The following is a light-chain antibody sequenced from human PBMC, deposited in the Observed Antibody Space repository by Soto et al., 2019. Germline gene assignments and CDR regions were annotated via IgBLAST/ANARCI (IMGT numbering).Light chain of an antibody. CDR3: SSYSGTNSNVI. J-gene: IGLJ2*01. CDR1: YSDIGDYNY. V-gene: IGLV2-8*01. CDR2: EVT. Sequence: QSALTQPPSASGSPGQSVTISCAGTYSDIGDYNYVSWYQQHPDKVPKLIIYEVTKRPSGVPDRFSGSKSGYTASLTVSVLQPADEAVYYCSSYSGTNSNVIFGGGTQLTVL.